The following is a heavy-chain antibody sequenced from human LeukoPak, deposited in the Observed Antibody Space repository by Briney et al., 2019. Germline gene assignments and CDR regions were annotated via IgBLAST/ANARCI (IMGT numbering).Heavy chain of an antibody. CDR1: GFTFSSYA. D-gene: IGHD1-26*01. J-gene: IGHJ3*02. CDR3: AKDYSGSPGTFDI. CDR2: ISGSGGST. Sequence: PGGSLRLSCAASGFTFSSYAMSWVRQAPGKGLGWVSAISGSGGSTYYADSVKGRFTISRDNSKNTLYLQMNSLRAEDTAVYYCAKDYSGSPGTFDIWGQGTMVTVSS. V-gene: IGHV3-23*01.